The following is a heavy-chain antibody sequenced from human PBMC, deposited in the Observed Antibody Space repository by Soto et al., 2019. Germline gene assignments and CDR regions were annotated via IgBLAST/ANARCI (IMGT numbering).Heavy chain of an antibody. V-gene: IGHV3-74*01. CDR3: VRDSHGAY. J-gene: IGHJ4*02. D-gene: IGHD4-17*01. CDR2: IDHDGPT. Sequence: EVQLVESGGGLVKPGGSLRLSCEGSGFTFSNYWMHWVRQAPGKGLEWVSRIDHDGPTDYADSVRGRFTISRDNAENTLYLQMNSLRPEDTAVYYCVRDSHGAYWGQGTLVTVSS. CDR1: GFTFSNYW.